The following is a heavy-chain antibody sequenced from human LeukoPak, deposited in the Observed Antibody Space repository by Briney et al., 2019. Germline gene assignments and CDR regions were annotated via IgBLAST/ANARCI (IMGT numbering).Heavy chain of an antibody. J-gene: IGHJ4*02. D-gene: IGHD3-10*01. CDR3: ARSMVRGVIKYYFDY. Sequence: PGGSLRLSCAASGFTFSSYAMHWVRQAPGKGLEYVSAISSNGGSTYYANSVKGRFTISRDNSKNTLYLQMGSLRAEDMAVYYCARSMVRGVIKYYFDYWGQETLVTVSS. V-gene: IGHV3-64*01. CDR1: GFTFSSYA. CDR2: ISSNGGST.